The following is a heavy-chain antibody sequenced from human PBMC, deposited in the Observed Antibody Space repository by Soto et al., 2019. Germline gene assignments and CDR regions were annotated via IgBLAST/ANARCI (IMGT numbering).Heavy chain of an antibody. D-gene: IGHD2-15*01. V-gene: IGHV3-33*06. CDR2: IWYDGSNK. CDR1: GFTFSSYG. Sequence: HPGGSLRLSCAASGFTFSSYGMHWVRQAPGKGLEWVAVIWYDGSNKYYADSVKGRFTISRDNSKNTLYLQMNSLRAEDTAVYYCAKVSRPYCSGGSCYNYYYMDVWGKGTTVTVSS. J-gene: IGHJ6*03. CDR3: AKVSRPYCSGGSCYNYYYMDV.